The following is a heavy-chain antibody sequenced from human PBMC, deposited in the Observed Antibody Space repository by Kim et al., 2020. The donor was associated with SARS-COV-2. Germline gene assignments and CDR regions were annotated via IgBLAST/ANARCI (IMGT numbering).Heavy chain of an antibody. J-gene: IGHJ5*02. CDR3: ATSCSITSCHWFDP. D-gene: IGHD2-2*01. CDR1: GYTLTELS. CDR2: FDPEDGET. V-gene: IGHV1-24*01. Sequence: ASVKVSCNVSGYTLTELSMHWVRQAPGKGLDWMGGFDPEDGETIYAQKFQGRVTMTEDTSTDTAYMELSSLRSEDTAVYYCATSCSITSCHWFDPWGQGTLVTVSS.